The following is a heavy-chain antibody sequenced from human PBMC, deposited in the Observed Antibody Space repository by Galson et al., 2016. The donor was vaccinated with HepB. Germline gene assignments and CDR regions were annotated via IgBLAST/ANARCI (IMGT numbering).Heavy chain of an antibody. V-gene: IGHV3-23*01. D-gene: IGHD3-10*01. CDR3: AVPSGVYYYYDMDV. J-gene: IGHJ6*02. Sequence: SLRLSCAVSGFTFSTYAMSWVRQAPGKGLEWVSAIANSGNNTYYADSVKGRFTVSRDNSKNTLYLHMNSLRAEDTAIYYCAVPSGVYYYYDMDVWGQGTTGSGS. CDR2: IANSGNNT. CDR1: GFTFSTYA.